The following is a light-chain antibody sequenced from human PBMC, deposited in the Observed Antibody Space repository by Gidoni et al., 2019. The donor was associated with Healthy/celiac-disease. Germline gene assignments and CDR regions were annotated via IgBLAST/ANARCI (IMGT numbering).Light chain of an antibody. CDR1: SSKIGSNY. V-gene: IGLV1-47*01. J-gene: IGLJ3*02. Sequence: QSVLTQPPSASGTPGQRVTISCSGSSSKIGSNYVYWYQQLPGTAPKLLIYRNNQRPSGVPDRFSGSKSGTSASLAISGLRSEDEADYYCAAWDDSLSGPHWVFGGGTKLTVL. CDR3: AAWDDSLSGPHWV. CDR2: RNN.